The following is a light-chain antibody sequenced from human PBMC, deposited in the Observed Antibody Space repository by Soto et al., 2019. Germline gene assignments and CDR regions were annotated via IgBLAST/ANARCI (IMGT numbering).Light chain of an antibody. V-gene: IGKV3-20*01. CDR1: QSVSSSY. Sequence: EIVLTQSPGTLSLSPGERATLSCRASQSVSSSYLAWYQQKPGQAPRLLIYGASSRATGIPDRFSGSGSGTDFTLTISRLEPEDFAVYYCQKYGSSPRRTFGQGT. J-gene: IGKJ1*01. CDR3: QKYGSSPRRT. CDR2: GAS.